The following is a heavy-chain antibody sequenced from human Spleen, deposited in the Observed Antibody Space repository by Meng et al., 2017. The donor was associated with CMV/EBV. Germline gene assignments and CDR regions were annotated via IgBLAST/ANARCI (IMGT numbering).Heavy chain of an antibody. D-gene: IGHD1-26*01. V-gene: IGHV4-39*07. CDR2: GYYTGDT. CDR1: GGSISSSTYY. J-gene: IGHJ4*02. Sequence: SETLSLTCTVSGGSISSSTYYWGWIRQPPGKGLEWIGSGYYTGDTYYNPSLKSRVTLSIDTSKNQCSLNLNSVTAADTAMYYCARSESVGTTDLEYWGQGTLVTVSS. CDR3: ARSESVGTTDLEY.